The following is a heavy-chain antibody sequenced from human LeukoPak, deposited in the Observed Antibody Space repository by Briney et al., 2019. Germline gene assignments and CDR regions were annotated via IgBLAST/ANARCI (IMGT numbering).Heavy chain of an antibody. V-gene: IGHV3-48*01. J-gene: IGHJ4*02. CDR3: ARGPTHIPAT. Sequence: PGGPLRLSCAASGFTFSSYSMNWVRQAPGKGLEWISYISNTISITYYADSVKGRFTISRDNAKNSLYLQMNSLRAEDTAVYYCARGPTHIPATWGQGTLVTVSS. D-gene: IGHD2-2*01. CDR1: GFTFSSYS. CDR2: ISNTISIT.